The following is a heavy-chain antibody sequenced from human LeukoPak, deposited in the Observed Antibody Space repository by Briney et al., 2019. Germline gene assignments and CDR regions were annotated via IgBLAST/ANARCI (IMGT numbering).Heavy chain of an antibody. D-gene: IGHD3-3*01. CDR3: VRIWSAAKPLDY. V-gene: IGHV5-51*01. CDR1: GYSFISYW. Sequence: GESLKISCKGSGYSFISYWIGWVRQMPGKGLEWMGIIYPGDSDTRYSPSFQGQVTISADKFISTAYLQWSSLKASDTAMYYCVRIWSAAKPLDYWGQGTLVTVSS. CDR2: IYPGDSDT. J-gene: IGHJ4*02.